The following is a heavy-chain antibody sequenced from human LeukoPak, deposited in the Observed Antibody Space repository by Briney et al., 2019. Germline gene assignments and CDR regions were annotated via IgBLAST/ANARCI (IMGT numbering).Heavy chain of an antibody. J-gene: IGHJ6*02. V-gene: IGHV3-53*04. CDR3: ARDHTIRIAVAGTAGVDYYYGMDV. Sequence: GGSLRLSCAASGFTVSSNYMSWVRQAPGKGLEWVSVIYSGASTYYADSVKGRFTISRHNSKNTLYLQMNSLRAEDTAVYYCARDHTIRIAVAGTAGVDYYYGMDVWGQGNPGHRLL. CDR2: IYSGAST. CDR1: GFTVSSNY. D-gene: IGHD6-19*01.